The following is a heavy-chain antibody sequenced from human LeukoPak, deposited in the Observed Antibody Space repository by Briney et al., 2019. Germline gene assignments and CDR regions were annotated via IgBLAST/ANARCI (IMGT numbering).Heavy chain of an antibody. V-gene: IGHV4-39*07. D-gene: IGHD3/OR15-3a*01. J-gene: IGHJ5*02. CDR2: IYYSGST. Sequence: PSETLSLTCTVSGGSISSSSYYWGWIRQPPGKGLAWIGSIYYSGSTYYNPSLKSRVTISVDTSKNQFSLKLSSVTAADTAVYYCARSLGLVPAWGQGTLVTVSS. CDR3: ARSLGLVPA. CDR1: GGSISSSSYY.